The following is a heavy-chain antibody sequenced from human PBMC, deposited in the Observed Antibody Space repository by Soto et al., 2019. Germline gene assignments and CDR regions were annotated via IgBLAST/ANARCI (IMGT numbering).Heavy chain of an antibody. CDR1: GGSISSVYYY. CDR2: IYDSGST. D-gene: IGHD7-27*01. V-gene: IGHV4-30-4*01. CDR3: ARGPAGDKVDY. J-gene: IGHJ4*02. Sequence: QVQLQESGPGLVEPSQTLSLTCTVSGGSISSVYYYWSWIRQPPGKGLEWMGHIYDSGSTYSNPSVESRASISVDTSKNQFSLKLTSVTDVDTAVYYCARGPAGDKVDYWGQGTLVTVSS.